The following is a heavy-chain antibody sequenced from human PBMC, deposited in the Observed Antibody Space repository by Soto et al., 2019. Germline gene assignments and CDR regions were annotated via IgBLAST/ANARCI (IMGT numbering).Heavy chain of an antibody. V-gene: IGHV1-46*02. D-gene: IGHD5-18*01. J-gene: IGHJ4*02. Sequence: ASVKVSCKASGYTFNSYYMHWVRQDNGQGLEWMGIINPSGGSTSYAQKFQGRVTMTRDTSTSTVYMELSSLRSEDTAVYYCAREGFKWGYSYGQPPTGFIDYWGQGTLVTVSS. CDR3: AREGFKWGYSYGQPPTGFIDY. CDR2: INPSGGST. CDR1: GYTFNSYY.